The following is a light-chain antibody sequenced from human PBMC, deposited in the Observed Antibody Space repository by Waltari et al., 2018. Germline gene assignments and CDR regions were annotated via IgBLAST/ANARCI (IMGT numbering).Light chain of an antibody. V-gene: IGKV1-5*03. CDR1: QSISSW. CDR2: KAS. CDR3: QQYNSYPFT. J-gene: IGKJ3*01. Sequence: DIQMTQSPSTLSASVGDRVTITCRASQSISSWLAWYQQKPGKAPNLLIYKASSLESGVPARFSGSGSGTGFTITISSLQPDDFATYYCQQYNSYPFTFGPGTKVDIK.